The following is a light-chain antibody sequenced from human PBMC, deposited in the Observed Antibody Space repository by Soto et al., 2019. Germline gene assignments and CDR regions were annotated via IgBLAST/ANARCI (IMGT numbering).Light chain of an antibody. CDR2: ESS. V-gene: IGKV1-39*01. J-gene: IGKJ5*01. CDR3: QHSSSDLIT. Sequence: DIQLPQSPPSLSASVGDRVTITCRASQTISPFLNWYQCKPGKPPKLLIYESSNLRGGLSSRFSGSGSGTDFTLTIDRLQSDDCATYYCQHSSSDLITFGQGTRRDIQ. CDR1: QTISPF.